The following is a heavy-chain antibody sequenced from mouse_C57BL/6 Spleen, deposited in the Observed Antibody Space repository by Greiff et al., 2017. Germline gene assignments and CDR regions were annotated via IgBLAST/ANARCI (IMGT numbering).Heavy chain of an antibody. D-gene: IGHD2-3*01. J-gene: IGHJ3*01. V-gene: IGHV10-1*01. Sequence: EVMLVESGGGLVQPKGSLKLSCAASGFSFNTYAMNWVRQAPGKGLEWVARIRSKSNKYATYYADSMKDRFSISRDDSESMLYLQMNNLRPDDTAMSYCVGHLHDGYYGFACWGQGALVSVSA. CDR1: GFSFNTYA. CDR3: VGHLHDGYYGFAC. CDR2: IRSKSNKYAT.